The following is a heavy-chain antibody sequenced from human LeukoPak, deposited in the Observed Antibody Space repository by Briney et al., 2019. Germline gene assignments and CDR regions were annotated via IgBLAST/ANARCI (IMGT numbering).Heavy chain of an antibody. V-gene: IGHV4-59*01. CDR1: DDSITMYF. CDR2: IYYSGST. D-gene: IGHD2-21*01. CDR3: ARQLGDRLLFDY. J-gene: IGHJ4*02. Sequence: SETLSLTCSVSDDSITMYFWSWIRQPPGKGLEWIGYIYYSGSTHYNSSLKSRVTISLDTSRNQFSLKLSSVTAADTAVYYCARQLGDRLLFDYWGQGTLVTVSS.